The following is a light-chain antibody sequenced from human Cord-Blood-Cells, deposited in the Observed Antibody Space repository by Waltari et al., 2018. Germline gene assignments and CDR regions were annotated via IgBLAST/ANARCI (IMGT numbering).Light chain of an antibody. CDR3: QQSYSTPRT. Sequence: DIQMTQSPSSLSASVGDRVTITCRASQSISSYLNWYQQKPGNAPKLLIYAASSLQSGVPSRFSCSGSGTDFTLTISSLQPEDFATYYCQQSYSTPRTFGQGTKVEIK. J-gene: IGKJ1*01. CDR1: QSISSY. V-gene: IGKV1-39*01. CDR2: AAS.